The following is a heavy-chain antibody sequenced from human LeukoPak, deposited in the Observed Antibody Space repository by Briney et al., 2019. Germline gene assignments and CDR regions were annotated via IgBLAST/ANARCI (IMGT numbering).Heavy chain of an antibody. V-gene: IGHV1-18*01. CDR1: GYNLFSYG. CDR2: ISAYNGHT. Sequence: ASVKVSCKASGYNLFSYGFSWVRQVPGQGLEWMGWISAYNGHTNYAEKFQDRVTMTTDTSTRTGYMELRSLRSDDTAVYYCARGYVVVPLDVWGQGTLVTVSS. CDR3: ARGYVVVPLDV. J-gene: IGHJ4*02. D-gene: IGHD3-9*01.